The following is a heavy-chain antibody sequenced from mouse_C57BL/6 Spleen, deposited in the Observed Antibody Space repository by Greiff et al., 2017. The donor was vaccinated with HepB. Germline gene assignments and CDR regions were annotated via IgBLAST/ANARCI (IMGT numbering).Heavy chain of an antibody. Sequence: QVQLQQSGAELVKPGASVKISCKASGYAFSSYWMNWVKQRPGKGLEWIGQIYPGDGDTNYNGKFKGKATLTADKSSSTAYMQLSSLTSEASAVYFCARSYYSNYDFDYWGQGTTLTVSS. CDR3: ARSYYSNYDFDY. J-gene: IGHJ2*01. CDR2: IYPGDGDT. D-gene: IGHD2-5*01. V-gene: IGHV1-80*01. CDR1: GYAFSSYW.